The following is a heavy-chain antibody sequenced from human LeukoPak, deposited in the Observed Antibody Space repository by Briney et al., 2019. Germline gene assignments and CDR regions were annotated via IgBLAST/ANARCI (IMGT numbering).Heavy chain of an antibody. J-gene: IGHJ5*02. CDR3: VAAVWESYRLLPINWFDP. CDR2: ISGSGGST. D-gene: IGHD3-16*02. V-gene: IGHV3-23*01. CDR1: GFTYRSSA. Sequence: GGSLRLSCAASGFTYRSSAMSWVRQAPGKGLEWVSAISGSGGSTYYADSVKGRFTISRDNSKNTLYLQMNSLRAEDTAVYYCVAAVWESYRLLPINWFDPWGQGTLVTVSS.